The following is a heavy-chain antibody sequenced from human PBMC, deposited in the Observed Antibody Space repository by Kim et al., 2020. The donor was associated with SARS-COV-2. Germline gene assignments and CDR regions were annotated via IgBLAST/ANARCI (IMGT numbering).Heavy chain of an antibody. Sequence: SETLSHTCAVSGDSISSTEWWSWVRQPPGKGLEWIGEISRSGTTTHNPSLKSRVTVSVDQSKNQVSLKLTSVTAADTAVYYCARQSSDYVFDYWGQGILV. D-gene: IGHD1-26*01. V-gene: IGHV4-4*02. J-gene: IGHJ4*02. CDR2: ISRSGTT. CDR1: GDSISSTEW. CDR3: ARQSSDYVFDY.